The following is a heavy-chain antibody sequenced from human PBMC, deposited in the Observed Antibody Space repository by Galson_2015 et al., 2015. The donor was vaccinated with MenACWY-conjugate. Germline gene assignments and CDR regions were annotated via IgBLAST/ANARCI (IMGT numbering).Heavy chain of an antibody. J-gene: IGHJ6*02. CDR3: ARQEEYCSGGSCHEYYGMDV. Sequence: QSGAEVKKPGESLKISCKGSGYSFTSYWIGWVRQMPGKGLEWMGIIYPGDSDTRYSPSFQGQVTISADKSISTAYLQWSSLKASDTAMYYCARQEEYCSGGSCHEYYGMDVWGQGTTVTVSS. CDR2: IYPGDSDT. CDR1: GYSFTSYW. V-gene: IGHV5-51*01. D-gene: IGHD2-15*01.